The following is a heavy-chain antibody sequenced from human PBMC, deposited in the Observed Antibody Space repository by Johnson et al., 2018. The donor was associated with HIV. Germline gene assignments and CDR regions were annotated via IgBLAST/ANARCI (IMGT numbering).Heavy chain of an antibody. V-gene: IGHV3-30*18. J-gene: IGHJ3*02. D-gene: IGHD6-6*01. CDR2: ISYDGSNK. CDR3: AKIKGSSDAFDI. CDR1: SYG. Sequence: SYGMHWVRQAPGKGLEWVAVISYDGSNKYYADSVKGRFTISRDNSKNTLYLQMNSLRAEDTAVYYCAKIKGSSDAFDIWGQWTMVTVSS.